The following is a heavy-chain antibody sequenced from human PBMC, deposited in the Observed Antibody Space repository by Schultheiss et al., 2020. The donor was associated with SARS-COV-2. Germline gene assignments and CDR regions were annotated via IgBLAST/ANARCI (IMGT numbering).Heavy chain of an antibody. CDR2: ISYDSTNI. D-gene: IGHD3-16*01. V-gene: IGHV3-30-3*01. CDR3: ARGYDYVWGGTAYYYYGMDV. Sequence: GGSLRLSCAASGFTFSTFAMHWVRQAPGKGLEWLTLISYDSTNIHYADSVKGRFTISRDNAKNSLYLQMNSLRAEDTAVYYCARGYDYVWGGTAYYYYGMDVWGQGTTVTVSS. CDR1: GFTFSTFA. J-gene: IGHJ6*02.